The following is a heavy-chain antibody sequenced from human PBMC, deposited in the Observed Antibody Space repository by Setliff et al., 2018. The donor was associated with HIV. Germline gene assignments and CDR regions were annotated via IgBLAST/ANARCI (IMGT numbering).Heavy chain of an antibody. CDR2: IDPSDSYT. CDR1: GYSFTSYW. Sequence: SGESLKISCKGSGYSFTSYWISWVRQMPGKGLEWMGRIDPSDSYTNYSPSFQGHVTISADKSISTAYLQWSSLKASDTAMYYCVTAMVHYYYGMDVWGQGTTVTVS. D-gene: IGHD5-18*01. J-gene: IGHJ6*02. V-gene: IGHV5-10-1*01. CDR3: VTAMVHYYYGMDV.